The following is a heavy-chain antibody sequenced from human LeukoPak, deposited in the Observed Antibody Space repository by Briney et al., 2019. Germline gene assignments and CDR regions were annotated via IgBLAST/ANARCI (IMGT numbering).Heavy chain of an antibody. D-gene: IGHD3-16*01. V-gene: IGHV1-46*01. Sequence: GASVKVSCKTSGYTFTSYYMHWVRQAPGQGLEWMGIINPSGGSTSYAQKFQGRVTMTRDTSTSTVYMELSSLRSEDTAVYYCARERGGHYYDYWGQGTLVTASS. J-gene: IGHJ4*02. CDR3: ARERGGHYYDY. CDR2: INPSGGST. CDR1: GYTFTSYY.